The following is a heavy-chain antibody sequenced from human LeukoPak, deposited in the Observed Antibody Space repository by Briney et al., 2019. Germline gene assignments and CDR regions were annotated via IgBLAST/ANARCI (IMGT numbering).Heavy chain of an antibody. J-gene: IGHJ3*02. D-gene: IGHD1-26*01. CDR1: GFTFTNYG. CDR2: ISAYNGDT. Sequence: ASVKVSCKTSGFTFTNYGISWVRQAPGQGLEWMGWISAYNGDTKYAQKFQGRVTMTTDTSTSTAYMELRSLRSDDTAVYLCARGGPVGATKEAFNIWGQGTMVTVSS. V-gene: IGHV1-18*01. CDR3: ARGGPVGATKEAFNI.